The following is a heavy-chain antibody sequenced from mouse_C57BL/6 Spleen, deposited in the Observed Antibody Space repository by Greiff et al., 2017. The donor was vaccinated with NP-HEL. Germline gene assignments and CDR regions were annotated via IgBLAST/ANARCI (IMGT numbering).Heavy chain of an antibody. J-gene: IGHJ4*01. CDR3: ARDLLWLRYAMDY. V-gene: IGHV1-81*01. CDR2: IYPRSGNT. D-gene: IGHD2-2*01. CDR1: GYTFTSYG. Sequence: QVQLKQSGAELARPGASVKLSCKASGYTFTSYGISWVKQRTGQGLEWIGEIYPRSGNTYYNEKFKGKATLTADKSSSTAYMELRSLTSEDSAVYFCARDLLWLRYAMDYWGQGTSVTVSS.